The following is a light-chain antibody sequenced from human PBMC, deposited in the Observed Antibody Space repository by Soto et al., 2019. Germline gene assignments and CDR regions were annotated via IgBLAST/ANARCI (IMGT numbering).Light chain of an antibody. Sequence: QTVVTQPPSVSGAPGQRVTISCTGSSSNIGATYDVHWYQHLPGTARKLLIYGNTNRPSGVPDRFSGSKSGTSASLAITGLQAEDEADYYCQSYDSSLSAVVFGGGTKLTVL. CDR1: SSNIGATYD. J-gene: IGLJ3*02. CDR2: GNT. V-gene: IGLV1-40*01. CDR3: QSYDSSLSAVV.